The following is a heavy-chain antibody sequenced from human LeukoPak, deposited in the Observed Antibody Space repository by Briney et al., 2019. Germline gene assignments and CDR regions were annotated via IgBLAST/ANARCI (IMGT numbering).Heavy chain of an antibody. CDR2: ISAYNGNT. CDR3: ARVDSSGYYYAMDY. D-gene: IGHD3-22*01. J-gene: IGHJ4*02. Sequence: ASMQVSCKASGYTFTSYGISWVRQAPGEGLEWMGWISAYNGNTNYAQKLQGRVTMTTDTSTSTAYMELRSLRSDDTAVYYCARVDSSGYYYAMDYWGQGTLVTVSS. CDR1: GYTFTSYG. V-gene: IGHV1-18*01.